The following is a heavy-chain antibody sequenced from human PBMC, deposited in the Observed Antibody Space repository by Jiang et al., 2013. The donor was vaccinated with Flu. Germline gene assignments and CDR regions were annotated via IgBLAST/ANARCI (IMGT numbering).Heavy chain of an antibody. J-gene: IGHJ4*02. V-gene: IGHV3-30*02. D-gene: IGHD3-10*01. CDR3: AKLVGSGSPDFDY. Sequence: ADSVKGRFTISRDNSKNTLYLQMNSLRAEDTAVYYCAKLVGSGSPDFDYWGQGTLVTVSS.